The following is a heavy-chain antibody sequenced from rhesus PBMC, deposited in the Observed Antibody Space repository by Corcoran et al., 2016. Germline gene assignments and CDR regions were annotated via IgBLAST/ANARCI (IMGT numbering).Heavy chain of an antibody. D-gene: IGHD3-16*01. V-gene: IGHV4S7*01. CDR1: GGSISGGYG. J-gene: IGHJ4*01. Sequence: QVQLQESGPGLVKPSETLSLTCAVSGGSISGGYGWSWIPQPPGKGLEWIGHIFGSIGSTSYNPSLKSRVTISRDTSKNQFSLKLSSVTAADTAVYYCARHPNYYSGVGYFDYWGQGVLVTVSS. CDR2: IFGSIGST. CDR3: ARHPNYYSGVGYFDY.